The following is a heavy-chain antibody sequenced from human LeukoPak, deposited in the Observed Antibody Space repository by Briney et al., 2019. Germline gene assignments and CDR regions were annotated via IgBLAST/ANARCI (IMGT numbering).Heavy chain of an antibody. CDR1: GFTFTSSA. CDR3: AADSKTAESWFDP. V-gene: IGHV1-58*01. J-gene: IGHJ5*02. CDR2: IVVGSSNT. D-gene: IGHD6-19*01. Sequence: SVNVSCKASGFTFTSSAVQWVRQARGQRLEWIGWIVVGSSNTNYAQKFQERVTITRDMSTSTAYMELSSLRSEDTAVYYCAADSKTAESWFDPWGQGTLVTVSS.